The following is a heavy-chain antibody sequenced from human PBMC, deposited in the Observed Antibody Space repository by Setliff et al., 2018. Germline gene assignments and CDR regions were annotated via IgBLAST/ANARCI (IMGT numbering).Heavy chain of an antibody. CDR3: ARASVVHAIAVGY. CDR2: IFYNGMA. D-gene: IGHD2-15*01. J-gene: IGHJ4*02. V-gene: IGHV4-39*01. CDR1: GGSINSGVYY. Sequence: SETLSLTCTVSGGSINSGVYYWGGIRQPPGKGMEGIGSIFYNGMAYYNPSLKSRVTMSVDTSKNQFSLNLTSVTAADTAVYYCARASVVHAIAVGYWGQGTLVTVSS.